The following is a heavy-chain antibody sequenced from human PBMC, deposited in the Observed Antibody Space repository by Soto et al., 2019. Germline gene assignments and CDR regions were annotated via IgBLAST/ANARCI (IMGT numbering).Heavy chain of an antibody. V-gene: IGHV4-59*08. CDR1: GGSISNYY. CDR3: ARHRGSTVTPEYWFDP. D-gene: IGHD4-17*01. CDR2: IDYSGTT. J-gene: IGHJ5*02. Sequence: QVQLQESGPGLVKPSETLSLTCTASGGSISNYYWSWIRQPPGKGLEWIGYIDYSGTTNYNPSLKSRVTISVDTSKNQFSVKLSSVTAADTAVYYCARHRGSTVTPEYWFDPWGQGTLVTVSS.